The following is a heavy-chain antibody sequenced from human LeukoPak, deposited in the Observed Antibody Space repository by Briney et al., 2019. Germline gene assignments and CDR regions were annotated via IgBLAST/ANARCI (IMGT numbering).Heavy chain of an antibody. D-gene: IGHD2-15*01. V-gene: IGHV4-59*11. Sequence: PSETLSLTCTVSGDSISSLYWSWIRQPPGKGVEWIGYISYSGSTNYNPSLKSRVTISVEKSKNQFSLKLTSVTAADTAVYYCARGVVAAPQTFDYWGQGTLVTVSS. CDR2: ISYSGST. CDR1: GDSISSLY. CDR3: ARGVVAAPQTFDY. J-gene: IGHJ4*02.